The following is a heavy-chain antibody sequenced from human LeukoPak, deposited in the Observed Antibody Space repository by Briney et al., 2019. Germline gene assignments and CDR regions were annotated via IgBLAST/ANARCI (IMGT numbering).Heavy chain of an antibody. J-gene: IGHJ4*02. CDR3: ARDSSGYYGEGDFDY. CDR2: IIPIFGIA. V-gene: IGHV1-69*04. D-gene: IGHD3-22*01. CDR1: RGTFTTYA. Sequence: VPSVSVSSTASRGTFTTYAISWVRQAPGQRLEWMGRIIPIFGIANYAQTFQGRVTFTADKSTSTAYMELSSLRSEDTAVYYCARDSSGYYGEGDFDYWGQGTLVTVSS.